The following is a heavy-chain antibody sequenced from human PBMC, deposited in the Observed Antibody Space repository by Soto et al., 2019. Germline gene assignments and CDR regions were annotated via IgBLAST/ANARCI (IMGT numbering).Heavy chain of an antibody. Sequence: TLSLTCTVSGGSISSGGYYWSWIRQHPGKGLEWIGYIYYSGSTYYNPSLKSRVTISVDTSKNQFSLKLSSVTAADTAVYYCARYQRRNYYYYGMDVWGQGTTVTVSS. V-gene: IGHV4-31*03. CDR2: IYYSGST. CDR1: GGSISSGGYY. J-gene: IGHJ6*02. CDR3: ARYQRRNYYYYGMDV.